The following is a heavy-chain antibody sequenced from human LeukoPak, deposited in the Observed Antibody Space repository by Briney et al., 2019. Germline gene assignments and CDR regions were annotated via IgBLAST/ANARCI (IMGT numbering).Heavy chain of an antibody. CDR3: AREQHQFYIVVVPAASHDAFDI. D-gene: IGHD2-2*01. J-gene: IGHJ3*02. CDR2: ISSSSSYI. Sequence: SGGSLRLSCAASGFTFSDYYMSWIRQAPGKGLEWVSYISSSSSYIYYADSVKGRFTISRDNAKNSLYLQMNSLRAEDTAVYYCAREQHQFYIVVVPAASHDAFDIWGQGTMVTVSS. V-gene: IGHV3-11*06. CDR1: GFTFSDYY.